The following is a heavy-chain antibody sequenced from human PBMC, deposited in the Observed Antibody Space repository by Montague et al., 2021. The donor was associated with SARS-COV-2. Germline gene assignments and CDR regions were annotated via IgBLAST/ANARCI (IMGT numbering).Heavy chain of an antibody. J-gene: IGHJ6*03. D-gene: IGHD3-3*01. CDR2: FNDSEST. V-gene: IGHV4-34*01. CDR3: ARGRAARSITIFGVVNPAIRYYYYMDV. Sequence: SETLSLTCAVSGGSISDYYYCWIRQPPGKGLEWIGVFNDSESTYYPSSLKSRVIISVDTYNNQSPRKLSSVTAADTAAYYCARGRAARSITIFGVVNPAIRYYYYMDVWGKGTTVTVSS. CDR1: GGSISDYY.